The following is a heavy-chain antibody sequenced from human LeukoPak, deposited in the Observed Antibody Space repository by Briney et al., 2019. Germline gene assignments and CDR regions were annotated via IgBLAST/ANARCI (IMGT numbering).Heavy chain of an antibody. CDR1: GGSISSYY. CDR3: ARHKRYSSGWYNWFDP. D-gene: IGHD6-19*01. V-gene: IGHV4-59*05. J-gene: IGHJ5*02. Sequence: SETLSLTCTVSGGSISSYYWSWIRQPPGKGLEWIGSIYYSGSTYYNPSLKSRVTISVDTSKNQFSLKLSSVTAADTAVYYCARHKRYSSGWYNWFDPWGQGTLVTVSS. CDR2: IYYSGST.